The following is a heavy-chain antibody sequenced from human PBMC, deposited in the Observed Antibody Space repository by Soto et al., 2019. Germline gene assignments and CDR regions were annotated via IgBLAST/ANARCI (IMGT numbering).Heavy chain of an antibody. Sequence: GESLKISCKGSGYSFTSYWIGWVRQMPGKGLEWMGIIYPGDSDTRYSPSFQGQVTISVDKSISTAYLQWSSLKASDTAMYYCARRRTYYYDSCGYLPPDYWGQGTLVTVSS. V-gene: IGHV5-51*01. CDR3: ARRRTYYYDSCGYLPPDY. D-gene: IGHD3-22*01. J-gene: IGHJ4*02. CDR1: GYSFTSYW. CDR2: IYPGDSDT.